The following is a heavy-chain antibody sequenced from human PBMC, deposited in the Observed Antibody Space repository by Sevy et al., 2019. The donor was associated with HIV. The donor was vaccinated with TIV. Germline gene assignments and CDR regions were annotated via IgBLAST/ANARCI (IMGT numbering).Heavy chain of an antibody. Sequence: GGSLRLSCGASGFTFSHAWMSWVRQAPGKGLEWVGRIRSKPDGGTTDFAAPVKGRFTMSRDDSKYTLYLQMNSLKSEDTAMYYCATASATYWGQGTLVTVSS. CDR3: ATASATY. CDR1: GFTFSHAW. CDR2: IRSKPDGGTT. D-gene: IGHD2-15*01. J-gene: IGHJ4*02. V-gene: IGHV3-15*01.